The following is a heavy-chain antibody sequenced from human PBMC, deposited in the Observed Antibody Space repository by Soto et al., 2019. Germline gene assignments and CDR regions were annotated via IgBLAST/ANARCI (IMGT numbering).Heavy chain of an antibody. V-gene: IGHV3-48*01. CDR1: GFTFSSYS. CDR2: ISSSSSTI. D-gene: IGHD5-12*01. J-gene: IGHJ6*03. Sequence: GGSLRLSCAASGFTFSSYSMNWVRQAPGKGLEWVSYISSSSSTIYYADSVKGRFTISRDNAKNSLYLQMNSLRAEDTAVYYCVIVEVVAVVYYYYYMDVWGKGTTVTVSS. CDR3: VIVEVVAVVYYYYYMDV.